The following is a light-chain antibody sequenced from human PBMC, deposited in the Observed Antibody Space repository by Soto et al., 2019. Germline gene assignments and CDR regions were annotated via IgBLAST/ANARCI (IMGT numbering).Light chain of an antibody. J-gene: IGLJ1*01. V-gene: IGLV2-14*01. CDR2: EVS. Sequence: QSALTQPASVSGSPGQSITISCTGTSSDVGGYNYVSWYQQHPGKAPKLMIYEVSNRPSGVSNRFSGSKSGNTASLTISGLQAEDEADYYCSSSTSSSTLGGVFGTGTKLTVL. CDR3: SSSTSSSTLGGV. CDR1: SSDVGGYNY.